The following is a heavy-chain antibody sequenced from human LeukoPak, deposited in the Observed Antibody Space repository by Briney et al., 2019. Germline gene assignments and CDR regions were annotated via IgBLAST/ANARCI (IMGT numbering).Heavy chain of an antibody. CDR3: ASSPPAYYYMDV. J-gene: IGHJ6*03. CDR2: INSDGSST. D-gene: IGHD2-2*01. Sequence: GGSLRLSCAASGFTFSSYWMHWVRQAPGKGLVWVSRINSDGSSTSYADSVKGRFTISRDNAENTLYLQMNGLRAEDTAVYYCASSPPAYYYMDVWGKGTTVTVSS. V-gene: IGHV3-74*01. CDR1: GFTFSSYW.